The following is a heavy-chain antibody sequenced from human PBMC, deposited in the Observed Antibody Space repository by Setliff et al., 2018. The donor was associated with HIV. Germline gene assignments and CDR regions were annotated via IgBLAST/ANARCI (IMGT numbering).Heavy chain of an antibody. Sequence: PSETLSLTCTVSGASISSSSHHWAWIRQPPGKGLEYIGNIYYTGSTHHNPSLESRVATSVDTSKNQFSLKLCSVAAADTAVYYCARIVRWELVATSTFFYYYMDVWGKGTTVTVS. CDR3: ARIVRWELVATSTFFYYYMDV. CDR1: GASISSSSHH. J-gene: IGHJ6*03. CDR2: IYYTGST. V-gene: IGHV4-39*01. D-gene: IGHD1-26*01.